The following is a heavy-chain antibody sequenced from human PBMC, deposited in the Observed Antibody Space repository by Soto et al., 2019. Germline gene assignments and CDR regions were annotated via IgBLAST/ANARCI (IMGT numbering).Heavy chain of an antibody. CDR3: ARREG. CDR2: ISYDGSNK. CDR1: GFTFSSYA. D-gene: IGHD1-26*01. J-gene: IGHJ4*02. Sequence: QVQLVESGGGVVQPGRSLRLSCAASGFTFSSYAMHWVRQAPGKGLEWVAVISYDGSNKYYADSVKGRFTISRDNSKNTLYLQMNSLRAEDTAVYYCARREGWGQGTLVTVSS. V-gene: IGHV3-30-3*01.